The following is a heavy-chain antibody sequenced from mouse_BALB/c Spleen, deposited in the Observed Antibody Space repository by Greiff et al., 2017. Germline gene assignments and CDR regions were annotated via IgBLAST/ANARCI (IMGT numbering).Heavy chain of an antibody. Sequence: DVHLVESGGDLVKPGGSLKLSCAASGFTFSSYGMSWVRQTPDKRLEWVATISSGGSYTYYPDSVKGRFTISRDNAKNTLYLQMSSLKSEDTAMYYCARRGFYGPLYAMDYWGQGTSVTVSS. V-gene: IGHV5-6*01. CDR1: GFTFSSYG. CDR2: ISSGGSYT. D-gene: IGHD1-1*02. J-gene: IGHJ4*01. CDR3: ARRGFYGPLYAMDY.